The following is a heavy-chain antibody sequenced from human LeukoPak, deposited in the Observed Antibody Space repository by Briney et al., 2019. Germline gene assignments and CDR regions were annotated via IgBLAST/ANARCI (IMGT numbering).Heavy chain of an antibody. J-gene: IGHJ4*02. V-gene: IGHV3-30*18. Sequence: GSLRLSFAASGFTFSSYGMHWVRPAPGKGLEWVAVISYDGSNKYYADSVKGRFTISRDNSKNTLCLQMNSLRAEDTAVYYCAKDFREPDYYFDYWGQGTLVTVSS. CDR3: AKDFREPDYYFDY. CDR1: GFTFSSYG. CDR2: ISYDGSNK.